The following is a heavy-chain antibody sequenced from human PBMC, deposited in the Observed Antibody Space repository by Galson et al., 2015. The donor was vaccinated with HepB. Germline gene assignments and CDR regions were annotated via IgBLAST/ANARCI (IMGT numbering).Heavy chain of an antibody. CDR2: ISAYNGNT. CDR1: GYTSTSYG. Sequence: SVKVSCKASGYTSTSYGISWVRQAPGQGLEWMGWISAYNGNTNYAQKLQGRVTMTTDTSTSTAYMELRSLRSDDTAVYYCARDVSGFHYFDYWGQGTLVTVSS. D-gene: IGHD2-8*01. V-gene: IGHV1-18*01. CDR3: ARDVSGFHYFDY. J-gene: IGHJ4*02.